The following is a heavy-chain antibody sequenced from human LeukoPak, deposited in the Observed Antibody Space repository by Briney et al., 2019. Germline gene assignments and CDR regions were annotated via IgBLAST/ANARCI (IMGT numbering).Heavy chain of an antibody. CDR1: GGSMSSYY. Sequence: SETLSLTCSVSGGSMSSYYWSWIRQSPGKGLEWIGYIYHSGSTDYNSSLKSRVTISEDTSKKQFSLKLSSVTAADTAVYYCARDGPVWFGELPKPLFDYWGQGTLVTVSS. V-gene: IGHV4-59*12. D-gene: IGHD3-10*01. CDR3: ARDGPVWFGELPKPLFDY. CDR2: IYHSGST. J-gene: IGHJ4*02.